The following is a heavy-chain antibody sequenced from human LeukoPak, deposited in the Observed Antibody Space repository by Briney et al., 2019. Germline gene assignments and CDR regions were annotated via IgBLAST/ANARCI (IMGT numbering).Heavy chain of an antibody. CDR3: ARALMRAAAGRMGNNWFDP. J-gene: IGHJ5*02. Sequence: SQTLSLTCAVSGGSISSGGYSWGWIRQPPGKGLEWIGYIYHSGSTYYNPSLKSRVTISVDRSKNQFSLKLSSVTAADTAVYYCARALMRAAAGRMGNNWFDPWGQGTLVTVSS. V-gene: IGHV4-30-2*01. CDR2: IYHSGST. D-gene: IGHD6-13*01. CDR1: GGSISSGGYS.